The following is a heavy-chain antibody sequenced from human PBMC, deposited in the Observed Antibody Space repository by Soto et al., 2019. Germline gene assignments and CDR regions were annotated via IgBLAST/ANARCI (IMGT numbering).Heavy chain of an antibody. J-gene: IGHJ6*02. Sequence: PGGSLRLSCAASGFTFSSYAMSWVRQAPGKGLEWVSAISGSGGSTYYADSVKGRFTISRDNSKNTLYLQMNSLRAEDTAVYYCARDLSSSSSRDYYYYGMDVWGQGTTVTV. CDR3: ARDLSSSSSRDYYYYGMDV. V-gene: IGHV3-23*01. CDR1: GFTFSSYA. CDR2: ISGSGGST. D-gene: IGHD6-6*01.